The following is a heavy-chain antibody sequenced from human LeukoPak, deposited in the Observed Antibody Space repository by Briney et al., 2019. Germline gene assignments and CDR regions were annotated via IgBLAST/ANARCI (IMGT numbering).Heavy chain of an antibody. Sequence: SETLSLTCAVYGVSFSGYYWSWIRQPPGKGLEWIGEINHSGSTNYNPSLKSRVTISVDTSKNQFSLKLSSVTAADTAVYYCAIGGRITIFGVATPSFDYWGQGTLVTVSS. CDR3: AIGGRITIFGVATPSFDY. CDR2: INHSGST. D-gene: IGHD3-3*01. J-gene: IGHJ4*02. CDR1: GVSFSGYY. V-gene: IGHV4-34*01.